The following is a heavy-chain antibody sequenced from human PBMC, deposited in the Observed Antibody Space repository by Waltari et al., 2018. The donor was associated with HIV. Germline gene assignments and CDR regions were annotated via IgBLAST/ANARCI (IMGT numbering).Heavy chain of an antibody. V-gene: IGHV3-15*01. CDR2: IKSNTDGGTT. D-gene: IGHD3-16*01. J-gene: IGHJ4*02. CDR3: TTVGGGTRDY. Sequence: EVLMVGAGGGLGKAGGYLRLSCAASGFTFSDAWMSWVRQAPGKGLEWVGRIKSNTDGGTTDYAAPVKGRFTISRDDSKTTLYLEMNSLKTEDTAVYYCTTVGGGTRDYWGQGTLITVSS. CDR1: GFTFSDAW.